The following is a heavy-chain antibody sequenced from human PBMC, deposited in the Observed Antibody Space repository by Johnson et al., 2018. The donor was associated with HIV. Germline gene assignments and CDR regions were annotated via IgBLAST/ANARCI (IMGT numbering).Heavy chain of an antibody. CDR2: ISYDGSNE. Sequence: QGQLVESGGGVVQPGRSLRLSCAASGFTFSRYGMHWVRQVQGKGLEWVAVISYDGSNEYFADSVKGRFTISRDNSKNTLYLQMNSLRAEDTGLYYCAKSTQASIVRESGPYGAFDIWGQGTMVTVSS. J-gene: IGHJ3*02. D-gene: IGHD3-10*01. CDR1: GFTFSRYG. V-gene: IGHV3-30*18. CDR3: AKSTQASIVRESGPYGAFDI.